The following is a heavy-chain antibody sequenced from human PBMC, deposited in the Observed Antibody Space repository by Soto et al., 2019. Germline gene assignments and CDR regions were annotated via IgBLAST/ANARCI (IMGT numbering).Heavy chain of an antibody. V-gene: IGHV4-59*08. Sequence: PSETLSLTCTVSGGSISSYYWSWIRQPPGKGLEWIGYIYYSGSTNYNPSLKSRVTISVDTSKNQFSLKLSSVTAADTAVYYCARKIFGVLNWFDPWGQGTLVTVS. CDR3: ARKIFGVLNWFDP. CDR1: GGSISSYY. D-gene: IGHD3-3*01. CDR2: IYYSGST. J-gene: IGHJ5*02.